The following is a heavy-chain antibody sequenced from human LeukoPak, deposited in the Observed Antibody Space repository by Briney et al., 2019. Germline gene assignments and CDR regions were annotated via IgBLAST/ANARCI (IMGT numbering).Heavy chain of an antibody. J-gene: IGHJ6*02. CDR2: ISGSGGST. CDR3: ATVYSSSPLRPMDV. V-gene: IGHV3-23*01. D-gene: IGHD2-2*01. Sequence: GGSPRLSCAASGFTFSSYAMSWVRQAPGKGLEWVSAISGSGGSTYYADSVKRRFTISRDNSKNTLYLQMNSLRAEDTAVYYCATVYSSSPLRPMDVWGQGTTVTVSS. CDR1: GFTFSSYA.